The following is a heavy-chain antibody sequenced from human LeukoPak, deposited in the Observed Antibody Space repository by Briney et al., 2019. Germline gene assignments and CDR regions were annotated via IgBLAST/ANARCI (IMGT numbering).Heavy chain of an antibody. CDR3: AGGVYIAAAQYGY. D-gene: IGHD6-13*01. Sequence: SETLSLTCTVSGGSISSYYWSWIRQPPGKGLEWIGYIYYSGTTNYNPSLKSRVTISVDASKNQFSLKLSSVTAADTAVYYCAGGVYIAAAQYGYWGQGTLVTVSS. V-gene: IGHV4-59*01. J-gene: IGHJ4*02. CDR2: IYYSGTT. CDR1: GGSISSYY.